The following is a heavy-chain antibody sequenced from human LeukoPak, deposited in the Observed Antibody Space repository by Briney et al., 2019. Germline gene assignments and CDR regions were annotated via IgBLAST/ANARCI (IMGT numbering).Heavy chain of an antibody. CDR1: GFTVSRNY. Sequence: GGSLRLSCAASGFTVSRNYMSWVRQAPGKGLEWVSVIYSGGSTYYADSVKGRFTISRDNSKNTLSLQMNRLRAEDTAVYYCAREGDGQPPNTFDYWGQGTLVTVSS. V-gene: IGHV3-66*02. CDR2: IYSGGST. CDR3: AREGDGQPPNTFDY. J-gene: IGHJ4*02. D-gene: IGHD1-14*01.